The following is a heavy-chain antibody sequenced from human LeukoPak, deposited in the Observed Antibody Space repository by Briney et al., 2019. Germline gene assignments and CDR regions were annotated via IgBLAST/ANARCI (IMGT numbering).Heavy chain of an antibody. J-gene: IGHJ3*02. CDR3: ARTRMDTDAFDI. D-gene: IGHD5-18*01. CDR1: GFTFSSYS. CDR2: ISSSSSYI. Sequence: GGSLRLSCAASGFTFSSYSMNWVRQAPGKGLEWVSSISSSSSYIYYADSVKGRFTISRDNAKNSLYLQMNSLRAEDTAVYYCARTRMDTDAFDIWGQGTMVTVSS. V-gene: IGHV3-21*01.